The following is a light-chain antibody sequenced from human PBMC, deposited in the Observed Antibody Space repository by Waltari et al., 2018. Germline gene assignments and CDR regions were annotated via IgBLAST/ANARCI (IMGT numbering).Light chain of an antibody. J-gene: IGLJ2*01. Sequence: PSVSVAPGETARITCGGDNIGSKSVHWYQQRPGQAPVLVISYDSDRPSGIPERFSGSNSGNTATLTISWVEADDEADYYCLVWHSTTDHHGVFGGGTKLTVL. V-gene: IGLV3-21*04. CDR2: YDS. CDR1: NIGSKS. CDR3: LVWHSTTDHHGV.